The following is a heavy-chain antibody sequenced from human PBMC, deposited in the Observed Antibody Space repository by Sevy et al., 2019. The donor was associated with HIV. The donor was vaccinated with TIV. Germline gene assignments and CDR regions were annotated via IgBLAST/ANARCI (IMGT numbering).Heavy chain of an antibody. Sequence: SETLSLTCTVSGGSITSLYWNWIRQPPGKGLEWIANIYYNGHINYNPTLKSRVTLSLDTSKNQFSLRLSSVTAADTAMYYCAGETAWGRSYSWGQGTLVTVSS. CDR3: AGETAWGRSYS. CDR1: GGSITSLY. J-gene: IGHJ4*02. D-gene: IGHD1-26*01. V-gene: IGHV4-59*08. CDR2: IYYNGHI.